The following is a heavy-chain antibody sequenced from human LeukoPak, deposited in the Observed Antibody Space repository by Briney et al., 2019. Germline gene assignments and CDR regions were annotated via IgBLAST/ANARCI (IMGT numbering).Heavy chain of an antibody. J-gene: IGHJ3*01. Sequence: SETLSLTRTVSDGSFSSYYWNWIRQAPGKGLEWIGYINYSGNTNYNPSLKSRVTISVNTSKNQFSLKVTSVTAADTAVYFCARDYLRQNAFDLWGQGTMVTVSA. D-gene: IGHD5/OR15-5a*01. CDR2: INYSGNT. CDR3: ARDYLRQNAFDL. V-gene: IGHV4-59*01. CDR1: DGSFSSYY.